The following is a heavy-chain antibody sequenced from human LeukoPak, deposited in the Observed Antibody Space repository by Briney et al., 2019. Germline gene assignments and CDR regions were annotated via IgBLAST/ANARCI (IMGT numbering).Heavy chain of an antibody. V-gene: IGHV3-53*01. Sequence: GGSPRLSCAASGFTVSSNYMNWVRQAPGKGLEWVSIIYSGGSTYYADSVKGRFTISRDNSKNTLYLQMNSLRAEDTAVYYCAKGGPTLFYYYYMDVWGKGTTVTVSS. CDR3: AKGGPTLFYYYYMDV. J-gene: IGHJ6*03. CDR2: IYSGGST. D-gene: IGHD3-10*01. CDR1: GFTVSSNY.